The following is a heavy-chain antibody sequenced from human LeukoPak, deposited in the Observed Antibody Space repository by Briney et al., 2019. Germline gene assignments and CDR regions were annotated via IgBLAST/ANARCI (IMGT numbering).Heavy chain of an antibody. J-gene: IGHJ4*02. CDR2: IWYDGSNK. Sequence: GGSLRLSCAASGFTFSSYGMHWVRLAPGKGLEWVAVIWYDGSNKYYADSVKGRFTISRDNSKNTLYLQMNSLRAEDTAVYYCAGEQQLVSPSFDYWGQGTLVTVSS. CDR3: AGEQQLVSPSFDY. CDR1: GFTFSSYG. D-gene: IGHD6-13*01. V-gene: IGHV3-33*01.